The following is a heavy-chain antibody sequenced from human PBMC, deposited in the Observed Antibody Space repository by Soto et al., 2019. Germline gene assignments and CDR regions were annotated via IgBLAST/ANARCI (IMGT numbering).Heavy chain of an antibody. Sequence: EVQLVESGGGLVQPGGSLRLSCAASGFTFSSYWMSWVRQAPGQRLEWVANIKQGGSEKYYVDSVKGRFTISRDNAKNSLYLQMNSLRAGDTAVYYCARGRLLFDYWGQGTLVTVSS. CDR2: IKQGGSEK. CDR3: ARGRLLFDY. V-gene: IGHV3-7*03. J-gene: IGHJ4*02. CDR1: GFTFSSYW.